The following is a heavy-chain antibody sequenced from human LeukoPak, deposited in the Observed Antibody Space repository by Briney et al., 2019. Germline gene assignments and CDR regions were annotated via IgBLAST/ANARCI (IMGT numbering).Heavy chain of an antibody. CDR3: AREDIAVALDI. D-gene: IGHD6-19*01. Sequence: SETLSLTCAVSGGSISSGGYYWSWIRQHPGKGLEWIGYIYYSGSTYYNPSLKSRVTISVDTSKNQFSLKLSSVTAADTAVYYCAREDIAVALDIWGQGTTVTVSS. CDR2: IYYSGST. J-gene: IGHJ3*02. V-gene: IGHV4-31*11. CDR1: GGSISSGGYY.